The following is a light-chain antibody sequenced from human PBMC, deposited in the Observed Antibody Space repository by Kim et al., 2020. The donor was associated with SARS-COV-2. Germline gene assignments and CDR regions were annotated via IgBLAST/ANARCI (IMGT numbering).Light chain of an antibody. J-gene: IGKJ2*01. CDR3: HQYNLLST. CDR2: DAS. CDR1: QSVSSN. V-gene: IGKV3-15*01. Sequence: LSVSPGERATLSCRASQSVSSNLAWYQHKLGHPPRLLIYDASTRATGIPARFSGSGSGTEFTLTISSLQSEDFAVYYCHQYNLLSTFGQGTKLEI.